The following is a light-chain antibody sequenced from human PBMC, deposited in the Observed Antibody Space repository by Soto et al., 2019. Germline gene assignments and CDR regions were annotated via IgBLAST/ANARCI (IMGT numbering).Light chain of an antibody. CDR3: QHYDNLPYT. J-gene: IGKJ2*01. Sequence: DIQMTQSPSSLSVSVGERVTITCQASQDITKYLSWFQQKPGKVPKLLIYDASELETGVPSRFSGSGSGTDFTFTISSLQPEDIATYYCQHYDNLPYTFGQGTKLEMK. CDR1: QDITKY. CDR2: DAS. V-gene: IGKV1-33*01.